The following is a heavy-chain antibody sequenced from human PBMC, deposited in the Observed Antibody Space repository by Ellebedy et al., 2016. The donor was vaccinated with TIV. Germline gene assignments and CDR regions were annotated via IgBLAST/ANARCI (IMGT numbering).Heavy chain of an antibody. CDR2: IYYRGST. Sequence: SETLSLXXTVSGGSISSSNYYWGWVRQPPGKGLEWIGSIYYRGSTYYNPSLKSRVTISLDTSKNQLSLKLSSVTAAETAVYYCARQWLAPYYYYYYGMDVWGQGTTVTVSS. CDR1: GGSISSSNYY. J-gene: IGHJ6*02. D-gene: IGHD6-19*01. CDR3: ARQWLAPYYYYYYGMDV. V-gene: IGHV4-39*07.